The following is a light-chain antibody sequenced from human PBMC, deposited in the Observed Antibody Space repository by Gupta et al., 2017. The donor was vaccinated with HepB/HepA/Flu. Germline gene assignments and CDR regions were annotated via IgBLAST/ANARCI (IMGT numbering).Light chain of an antibody. J-gene: IGKJ5*01. CDR3: QQYDDWPPIT. CDR2: GAS. V-gene: IGKV3-15*01. CDR1: QSISNN. Sequence: EVVMTQSPATLSVSPGERATLSCRASQSISNNLAWYQQKLGQAPRLLIFGASTRATGIPARFSGGGSGTECTRTISSLQYEDCAVYYCQQYDDWPPITFGQGTRLEIK.